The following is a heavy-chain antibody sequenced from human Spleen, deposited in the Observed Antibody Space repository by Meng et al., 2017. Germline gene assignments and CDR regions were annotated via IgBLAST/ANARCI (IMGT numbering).Heavy chain of an antibody. V-gene: IGHV4-30-4*01. CDR3: LRGSGGSV. D-gene: IGHD3-10*01. J-gene: IGHJ1*01. Sequence: QVQLQESGPGLVKPSQTLSLTCTVSGGSISSGDYYWTWIRQPPGKGLEWIGYIYYSGRTYYNPSLKTRVTISVDTSKNHFSLNLRSVTAADTAVYSCLRGSGGSVWGQGTLVTVSS. CDR1: GGSISSGDYY. CDR2: IYYSGRT.